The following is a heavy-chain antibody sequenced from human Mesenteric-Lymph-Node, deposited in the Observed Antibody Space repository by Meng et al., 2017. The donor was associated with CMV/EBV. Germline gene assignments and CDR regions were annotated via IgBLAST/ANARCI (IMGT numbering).Heavy chain of an antibody. Sequence: GSLGILCGASGFHFSSYALPWVRQAPGKGLEWVAVISYDGSNKYYADSVRGRFTMSRDNSKNTLYVQMNSLRVEDTAVYYCARCSSTSCRNFDYWGQGTLVTVSS. V-gene: IGHV3-30-3*01. J-gene: IGHJ4*02. D-gene: IGHD2-2*01. CDR2: ISYDGSNK. CDR3: ARCSSTSCRNFDY. CDR1: GFHFSSYA.